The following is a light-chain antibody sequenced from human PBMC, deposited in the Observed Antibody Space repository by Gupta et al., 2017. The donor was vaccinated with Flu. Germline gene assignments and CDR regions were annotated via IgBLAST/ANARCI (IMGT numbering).Light chain of an antibody. CDR3: QQYCSSPFT. V-gene: IGKV3-20*01. J-gene: IGKJ3*01. CDR2: DAS. CDR1: QSISSSY. Sequence: EIVLTQSPGTLSLSPGERATLSCRASQSISSSYLAWYQQKPGQAPRLLMYDASSRATGIPDRFSGSGSGTDFTLTISRLEPEDCAVYYCQQYCSSPFTFGHGTTVDIK.